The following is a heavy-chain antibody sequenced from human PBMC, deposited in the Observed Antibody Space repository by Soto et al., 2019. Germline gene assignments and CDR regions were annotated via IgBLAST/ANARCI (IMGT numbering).Heavy chain of an antibody. Sequence: GGSLILCCAASGFLFFYYCVHWVRPVPGKGLEWVSSISWNSGTIGYADSVKGRFTISRDNVKNSLYLQMNSLRAEDTALYYCAKHLTDARSYYPLGALDMRGQGTMVNVS. V-gene: IGHV3-9*01. CDR1: GFLFFYYC. CDR2: ISWNSGTI. CDR3: AKHLTDARSYYPLGALDM. J-gene: IGHJ3*02. D-gene: IGHD3-10*01.